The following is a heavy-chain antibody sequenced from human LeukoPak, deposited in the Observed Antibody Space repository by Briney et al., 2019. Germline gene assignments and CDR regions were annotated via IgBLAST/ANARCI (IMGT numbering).Heavy chain of an antibody. CDR1: GYSLTDYY. CDR2: VNPKSGDT. J-gene: IGHJ3*02. D-gene: IGHD3-3*01. CDR3: ARGLGLRFLKWVSYAFDI. Sequence: ASVKVSCKTSGYSLTDYYIHWVRQAPGQGLEWVGWVNPKSGDTNYAQKFQGRVTLTRDTSSSTIFVELSSLRSDDTAVYYCARGLGLRFLKWVSYAFDIWGQGTMVTVSS. V-gene: IGHV1-2*02.